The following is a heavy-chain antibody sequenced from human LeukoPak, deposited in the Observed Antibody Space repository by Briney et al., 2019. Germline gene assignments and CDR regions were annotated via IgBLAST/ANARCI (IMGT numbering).Heavy chain of an antibody. V-gene: IGHV3-49*03. CDR1: RFTFSEYA. Sequence: QAGGSLRLSCTTSRFTFSEYAMSWFRQAPGKGLEWVGFMASNLYGGTTEYGASVRGRFTISRDDSKSIVYLQMSSLKTDDTAVYFCTKGYCSHAVCDWGQGTLLTVSS. D-gene: IGHD2-15*01. CDR2: MASNLYGGTT. J-gene: IGHJ4*02. CDR3: TKGYCSHAVCD.